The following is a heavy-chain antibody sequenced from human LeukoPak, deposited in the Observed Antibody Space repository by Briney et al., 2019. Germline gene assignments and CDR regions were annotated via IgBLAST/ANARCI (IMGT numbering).Heavy chain of an antibody. V-gene: IGHV1-8*01. CDR2: MNPNSGNT. J-gene: IGHJ3*02. D-gene: IGHD6-19*01. Sequence: ASVKVSCKASGYTFTSYDINWVRQATGQGLEWMGWMNPNSGNTGYAQKFQGRVTMTRNTSISTAYMELSSLRSEDTAVYYCARGRYPPYSSGWPNAFDIWGQGTMVTVSS. CDR3: ARGRYPPYSSGWPNAFDI. CDR1: GYTFTSYD.